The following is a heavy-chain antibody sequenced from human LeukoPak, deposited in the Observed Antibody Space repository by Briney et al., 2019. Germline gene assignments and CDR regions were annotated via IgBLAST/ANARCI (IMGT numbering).Heavy chain of an antibody. CDR1: GGSISSYY. D-gene: IGHD3-22*01. CDR2: IYYSGST. Sequence: SETLSLTCTVSGGSISSYYWSWIRQPPGKGLEWIGYIYYSGSTNYNPSLKSRVTISADTSKNQFSLKLSSVTAADTAVYYCARAYYYDSSGYDYWGQGTLVTVSS. J-gene: IGHJ4*02. CDR3: ARAYYYDSSGYDY. V-gene: IGHV4-59*01.